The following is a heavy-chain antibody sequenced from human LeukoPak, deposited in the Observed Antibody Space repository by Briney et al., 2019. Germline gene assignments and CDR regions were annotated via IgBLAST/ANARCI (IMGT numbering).Heavy chain of an antibody. CDR1: GFTFRSHA. V-gene: IGHV3-23*01. CDR2: IGSGDDL. J-gene: IGHJ4*02. CDR3: AMDATPGNSVYDHFDY. D-gene: IGHD5/OR15-5a*01. Sequence: GGSLRLSCAASGFTFRSHAMSWVRQAPGKGLEWVSTIGSGDDLHYADSVKGRFTVSRDDRQNTLYLQMNSLRAEDAAIYYCAMDATPGNSVYDHFDYWGQGTLVTVSS.